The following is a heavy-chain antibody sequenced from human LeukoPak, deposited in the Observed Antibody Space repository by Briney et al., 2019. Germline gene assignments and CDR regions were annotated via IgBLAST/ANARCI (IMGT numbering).Heavy chain of an antibody. CDR2: ISSSRNVI. CDR3: TRDLSGHYRDDY. CDR1: EFIFRSYT. V-gene: IGHV3-21*01. J-gene: IGHJ4*02. D-gene: IGHD2-15*01. Sequence: GGSLRLSCVASEFIFRSYTINWVRQAPGKGLEWVSSISSSRNVIYYADSLRGRFTISRDNAKYSVYLQMDSLRVEDTAVYYCTRDLSGHYRDDYCGQGDLVTASS.